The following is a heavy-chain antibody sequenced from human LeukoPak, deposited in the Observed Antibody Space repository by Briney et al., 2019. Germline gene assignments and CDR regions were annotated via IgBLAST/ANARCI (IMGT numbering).Heavy chain of an antibody. CDR2: ISGSGGTT. V-gene: IGHV3-23*01. CDR1: GFTFSRYD. Sequence: GGSLRLSCAASGFTFSRYDMSWVRQAPGKGLEWVSAISGSGGTTHYADSVKGRFTISRDNSKNTLYLQMNSLGVEDTAVYYCAKPFIVGATGYYYYYMDVWGKGTTVTVAS. J-gene: IGHJ6*03. D-gene: IGHD1-26*01. CDR3: AKPFIVGATGYYYYYMDV.